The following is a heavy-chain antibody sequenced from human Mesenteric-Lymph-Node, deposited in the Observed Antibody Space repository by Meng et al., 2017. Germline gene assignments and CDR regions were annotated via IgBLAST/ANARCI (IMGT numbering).Heavy chain of an antibody. Sequence: GESLKISCAASGFTFSSYSMNWVRQAPGKGLEWVSSSSTSGSTMYYADSVKGRFTISRDNAKNSLYLQMNSLRAEDTAVYYCARKYCSSTSCLFDYWGQGTLVTVSS. V-gene: IGHV3-48*04. CDR3: ARKYCSSTSCLFDY. J-gene: IGHJ4*02. D-gene: IGHD2-2*01. CDR1: GFTFSSYS. CDR2: SSTSGSTM.